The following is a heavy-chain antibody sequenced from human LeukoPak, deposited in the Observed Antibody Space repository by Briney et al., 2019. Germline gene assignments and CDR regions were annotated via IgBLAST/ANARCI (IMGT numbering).Heavy chain of an antibody. J-gene: IGHJ3*02. CDR3: ARYVWYTSTGSFDI. CDR1: GFTVSSNY. V-gene: IGHV3-7*01. D-gene: IGHD2-8*01. CDR2: INEDGSEK. Sequence: GGSLRLSCAASGFTVSSNYMSWVRQRPGKGLEWVANINEDGSEKNYVDSVKGRFTISRDNAKSSLYLQMNSLRAEDTAVYYCARYVWYTSTGSFDIWGQGTMVTVSS.